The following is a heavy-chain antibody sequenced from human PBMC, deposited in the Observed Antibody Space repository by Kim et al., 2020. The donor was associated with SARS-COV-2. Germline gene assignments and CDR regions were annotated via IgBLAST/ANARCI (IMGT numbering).Heavy chain of an antibody. Sequence: SETLSLTCTVSGGSISSYYWSWIRQPPGKGLEWMGYIYYSGSTNYNPSLKSRVTISVDTSKNQFSLKLSSVTAADTAVYYCASGVWYYYGSGSYPYYYYYGMDVWGQGTTVTVSS. J-gene: IGHJ6*02. CDR1: GGSISSYY. V-gene: IGHV4-59*01. D-gene: IGHD3-10*01. CDR2: IYYSGST. CDR3: ASGVWYYYGSGSYPYYYYYGMDV.